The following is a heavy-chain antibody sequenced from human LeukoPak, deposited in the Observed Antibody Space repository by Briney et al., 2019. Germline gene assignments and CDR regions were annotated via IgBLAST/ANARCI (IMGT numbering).Heavy chain of an antibody. J-gene: IGHJ4*02. D-gene: IGHD2-15*01. CDR2: IIPIFGTA. V-gene: IGHV1-69*01. Sequence: SVKVSCKASGGTFSSYAISWVRQAPGQGLEWMGGIIPIFGTANYAQKFQGRVTITADESTSTAYMELSSLRSEDTAVYYCARVERAERKLVAGLSYWGQGTLVTVSS. CDR3: ARVERAERKLVAGLSY. CDR1: GGTFSSYA.